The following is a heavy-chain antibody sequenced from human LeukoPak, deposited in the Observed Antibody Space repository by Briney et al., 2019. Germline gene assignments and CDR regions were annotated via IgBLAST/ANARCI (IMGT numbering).Heavy chain of an antibody. D-gene: IGHD2-15*01. J-gene: IGHJ4*02. CDR2: IANDGRDK. CDR3: ARDLKVKSADYYFDY. V-gene: IGHV3-30*03. Sequence: GGSLRLSCAASEFTFRSYAMHWVRQVPGKGLEWVAVIANDGRDKHYGESVKGRFTISRDNSRNTLYLQMNSLRAEDTAVYYCARDLKVKSADYYFDYWGQGTLVTVSS. CDR1: EFTFRSYA.